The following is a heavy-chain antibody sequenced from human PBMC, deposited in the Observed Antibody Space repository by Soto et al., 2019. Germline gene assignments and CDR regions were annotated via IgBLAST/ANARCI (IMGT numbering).Heavy chain of an antibody. J-gene: IGHJ4*02. CDR2: ISYGGTT. D-gene: IGHD2-15*01. CDR1: GGSMNSGGYC. Sequence: QVQLQESGPGLVKPSQTLSLTCTVAGGSMNSGGYCWNWIRQHPGEGLEWIGCISYGGTTAYNPSLTSRLTISVDTSTNQFSLMLNSLTAADTAVYYCSRGILVWGQGTLITVAS. V-gene: IGHV4-31*03. CDR3: SRGILV.